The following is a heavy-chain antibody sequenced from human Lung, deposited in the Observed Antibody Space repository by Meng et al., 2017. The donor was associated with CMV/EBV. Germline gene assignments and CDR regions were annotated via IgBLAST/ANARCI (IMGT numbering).Heavy chain of an antibody. D-gene: IGHD6-13*01. J-gene: IGHJ4*02. CDR3: ARDWGPHSSSGYYFDF. V-gene: IGHV3-11*01. CDR2: ISGGGDNM. CDR1: GFTFSDYY. Sequence: GGSXRLXCAASGFTFSDYYMSWIRQAPGKGLEWISYISGGGDNMYYADSMKGRFTISRDNAKNSLYLEMNSLRVDDMAVYYCARDWGPHSSSGYYFDFWGQGTLVTVSS.